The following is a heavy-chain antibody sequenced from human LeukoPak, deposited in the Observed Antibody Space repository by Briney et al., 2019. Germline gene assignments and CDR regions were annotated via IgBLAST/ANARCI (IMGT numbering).Heavy chain of an antibody. D-gene: IGHD4-17*01. CDR3: ARDYMTTDY. V-gene: IGHV3-30*04. CDR2: IPYDGSNK. Sequence: TGGSLRLSCAASGFTFSTYAMHWVRQAPGKGLEWVAVIPYDGSNKYYADSVKGRFTISRDNAKNSLYLQMNSLRAEDTAVYYCARDYMTTDYWGQGTLVTVSS. CDR1: GFTFSTYA. J-gene: IGHJ4*02.